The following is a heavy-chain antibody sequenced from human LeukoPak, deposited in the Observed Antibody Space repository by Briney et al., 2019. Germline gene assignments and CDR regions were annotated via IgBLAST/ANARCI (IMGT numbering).Heavy chain of an antibody. D-gene: IGHD6-13*01. J-gene: IGHJ4*02. CDR3: ARGVWRVGYSSSWYRGGYYFDY. CDR1: GFTFSSYE. Sequence: EPGGSLRLSCAASGFTFSSYEMNWVRQAPGKGLEWVSYISSSGSTIYYADSVKGRFTISRDNAKNSLYLQMNSLRAEDTAVYYCARGVWRVGYSSSWYRGGYYFDYWGQGTLVTVSS. CDR2: ISSSGSTI. V-gene: IGHV3-48*03.